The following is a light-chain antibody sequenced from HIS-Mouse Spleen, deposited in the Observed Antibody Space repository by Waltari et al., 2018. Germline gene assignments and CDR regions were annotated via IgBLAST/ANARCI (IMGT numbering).Light chain of an antibody. V-gene: IGLV2-23*01. CDR1: RSDVGSYNL. Sequence: QSALTQPASVSGSPGPSIPISCPGTRSDVGSYNLVSWYQQHPGKAPKLMIYEGSKRPSGVSNRFSGSKSGNTASLTISGLQAEDEADYYCCSYAGSSTWVFGGGTKLTVL. CDR3: CSYAGSSTWV. CDR2: EGS. J-gene: IGLJ3*02.